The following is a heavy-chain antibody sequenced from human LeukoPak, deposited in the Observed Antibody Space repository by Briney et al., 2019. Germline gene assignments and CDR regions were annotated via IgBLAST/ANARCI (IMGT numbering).Heavy chain of an antibody. Sequence: GGSLRLSCAASGFTFSSYEMNWVRQAPGKGLEWVSYISSSGSTIYYADSVKGRFTISRDNAKNSPYLQMNSLRAEDTAVYYCARDGSYFHLFDYWGQGTLVTVSS. J-gene: IGHJ4*02. CDR2: ISSSGSTI. CDR3: ARDGSYFHLFDY. V-gene: IGHV3-48*03. D-gene: IGHD1-26*01. CDR1: GFTFSSYE.